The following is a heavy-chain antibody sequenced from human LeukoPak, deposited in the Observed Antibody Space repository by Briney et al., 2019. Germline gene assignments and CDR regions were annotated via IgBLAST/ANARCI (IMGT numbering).Heavy chain of an antibody. D-gene: IGHD1-26*01. J-gene: IGHJ3*02. CDR1: GFTFDDYA. V-gene: IGHV3-9*01. CDR3: AKDAVGSNAFDI. CDR2: ISWNSGSI. Sequence: GGSLRLSCAASGFTFDDYAMHWVRQAPGKGLEWVSGISWNSGSIGYADSVKGRFTISRDNAKNSLYLQMNSLRAEDTALYYCAKDAVGSNAFDIWGQGTMVTVSS.